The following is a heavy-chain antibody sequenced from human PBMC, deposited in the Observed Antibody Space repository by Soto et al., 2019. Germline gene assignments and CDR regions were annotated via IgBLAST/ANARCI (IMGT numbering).Heavy chain of an antibody. V-gene: IGHV4-39*01. CDR3: ASFCPPHYGGNSRPDYYGMDF. D-gene: IGHD4-17*01. CDR1: GGSISSSSYY. Sequence: PSETVSLTCTVSGGSISSSSYYWGWIRQPPGKGLEWIGSIYYSGSTYYNPSLKSRVTISVDTSKNQFSLTLSSVTAADTAVYSCASFCPPHYGGNSRPDYYGMDFWRQVTTVTVSS. CDR2: IYYSGST. J-gene: IGHJ6*02.